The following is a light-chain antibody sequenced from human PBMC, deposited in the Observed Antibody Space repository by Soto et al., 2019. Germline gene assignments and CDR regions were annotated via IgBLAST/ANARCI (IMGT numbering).Light chain of an antibody. CDR2: AAS. J-gene: IGKJ4*01. CDR3: QQANSFLALT. CDR1: QGISSW. Sequence: DIQMTQSPSSVSASVGDRVTITCRASQGISSWLAWYQHKPGKAPKFLIYAASSLQSGVPSRFSVSGSGTDFTLTISSLQPEDFATYYCQQANSFLALTFGGGTKVEIK. V-gene: IGKV1D-12*01.